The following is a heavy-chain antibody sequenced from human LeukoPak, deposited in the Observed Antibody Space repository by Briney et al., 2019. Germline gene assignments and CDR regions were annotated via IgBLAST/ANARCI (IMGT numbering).Heavy chain of an antibody. D-gene: IGHD6-19*01. Sequence: SETLSLTCTVSGGSISSSRYYWGWIRQPPGKGLEWIGSIYYSGSTYYNPSLKSRVTISVDTSKNQFSLKLSSVTAADTAVYYCARLTTPGWYSIWGQGTLVTVSS. J-gene: IGHJ4*02. CDR3: ARLTTPGWYSI. CDR1: GGSISSSRYY. V-gene: IGHV4-39*01. CDR2: IYYSGST.